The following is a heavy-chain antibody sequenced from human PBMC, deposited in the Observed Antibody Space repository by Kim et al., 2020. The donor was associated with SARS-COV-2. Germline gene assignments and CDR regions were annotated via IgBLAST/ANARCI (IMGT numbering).Heavy chain of an antibody. Sequence: GGSLRLSCAASGFTFSADWMFWVRQVPGKGPVWVAQINPDGSSADYADSVKGRFSISRDNAKSTLFLQMNSLRVDDTGVYYCVRGGLVYAFIVWGQGTMV. J-gene: IGHJ3*01. CDR1: GFTFSADW. V-gene: IGHV3-74*01. CDR3: VRGGLVYAFIV. D-gene: IGHD4-17*01. CDR2: INPDGSSA.